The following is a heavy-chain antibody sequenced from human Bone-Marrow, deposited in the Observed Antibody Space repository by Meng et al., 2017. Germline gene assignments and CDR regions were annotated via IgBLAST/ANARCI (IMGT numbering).Heavy chain of an antibody. Sequence: GESLKISCAASGFTFSSYGMHWVRQAPGKGLEWVAVIWYDGSNKYYADSVKGRFTISRDNSKNTLYLQMSSLRAEDTALYYCAGGSGWLIRNWGQGTLVTVSS. D-gene: IGHD6-19*01. CDR1: GFTFSSYG. CDR3: AGGSGWLIRN. CDR2: IWYDGSNK. J-gene: IGHJ4*02. V-gene: IGHV3-33*01.